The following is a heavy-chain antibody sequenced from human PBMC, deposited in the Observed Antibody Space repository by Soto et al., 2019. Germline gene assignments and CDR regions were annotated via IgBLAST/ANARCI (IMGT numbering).Heavy chain of an antibody. CDR1: GFTFSAQW. CDR2: ISDDGSTT. CDR3: TRGPRVSSTGTGAH. Sequence: GSLRLSCEVSGFTFSAQWMHWVRPVPGKGLIWVSRISDDGSTTTNADSVNGRFTISRDNAKNTLYLQMNSLRADDTGLYYCTRGPRVSSTGTGAHWGQGTLFTVPQ. J-gene: IGHJ4*02. V-gene: IGHV3-74*01. D-gene: IGHD1-1*01.